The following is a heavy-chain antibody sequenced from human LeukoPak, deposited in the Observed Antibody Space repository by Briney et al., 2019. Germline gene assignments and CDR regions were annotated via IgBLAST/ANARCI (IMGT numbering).Heavy chain of an antibody. J-gene: IGHJ4*02. CDR3: ARVTTDHLAFDY. D-gene: IGHD3-22*01. CDR2: ISYDGSNK. CDR1: GFTFSSYA. V-gene: IGHV3-30*14. Sequence: GGSLRLSCAASGFTFSSYAMHWVRQAPGKGLEWVAVISYDGSNKYYADSVKGRFTISRDNSKNTLYLQLNSLRAEDTAVYYCARVTTDHLAFDYWGQGTLVTVSS.